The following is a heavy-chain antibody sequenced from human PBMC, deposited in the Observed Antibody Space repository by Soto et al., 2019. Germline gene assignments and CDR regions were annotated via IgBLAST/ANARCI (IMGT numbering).Heavy chain of an antibody. J-gene: IGHJ4*02. Sequence: SETLSLTCTVSGGSVSSFHWSWIRQSPGKGLEWIGCVFYTGNTKYNPALKRRVTISVDTSKKQFSLKLSSVSAADTGLYYCARSYSGTFYGYDIWGQGILVTVSS. CDR1: GGSVSSFH. CDR3: ARSYSGTFYGYDI. V-gene: IGHV4-59*02. D-gene: IGHD1-26*01. CDR2: VFYTGNT.